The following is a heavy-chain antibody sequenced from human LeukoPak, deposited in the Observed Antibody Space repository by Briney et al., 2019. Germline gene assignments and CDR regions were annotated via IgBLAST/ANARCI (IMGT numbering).Heavy chain of an antibody. J-gene: IGHJ4*02. CDR1: GFTFNSYS. D-gene: IGHD2-15*01. Sequence: GGSLRISCAAAGFTFNSYSMNWVRQAPGKGLEWVSYISSSSSTIYYADSVKGRFTISRDNAKNSLYLQMNSLRAEDTAVYYCLLAFDYWGQGTLVTVSS. CDR3: LLAFDY. CDR2: ISSSSSTI. V-gene: IGHV3-48*01.